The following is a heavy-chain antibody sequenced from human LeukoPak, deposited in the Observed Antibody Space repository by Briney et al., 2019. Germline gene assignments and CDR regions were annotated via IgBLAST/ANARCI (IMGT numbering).Heavy chain of an antibody. V-gene: IGHV4-39*01. Sequence: SETLSLTCTVSGGSISSTYYYWGWIRQPPGKGLEWIGNFHYSGSNSYNPSLKSRVTISVDTSKNQFSLRLSSVTAADTAVYYCARHGYYYDSSGYYLDYWGQGTLVTVSS. CDR2: FHYSGSN. J-gene: IGHJ4*02. CDR3: ARHGYYYDSSGYYLDY. D-gene: IGHD3-22*01. CDR1: GGSISSTYYY.